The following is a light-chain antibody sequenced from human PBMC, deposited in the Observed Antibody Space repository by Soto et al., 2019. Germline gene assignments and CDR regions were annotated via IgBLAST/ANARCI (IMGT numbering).Light chain of an antibody. CDR1: QSISSW. CDR2: DAS. J-gene: IGKJ2*01. V-gene: IGKV1-5*01. Sequence: DIQMTQSPSTLSASVGDRVTITCRASQSISSWSAWYQQKPGKAPKLLIYDASSLESGVPSRFSGSGSGTEFTLTISSLQPDYFATYYCQQYNSYSPYTFGQGTKLEIK. CDR3: QQYNSYSPYT.